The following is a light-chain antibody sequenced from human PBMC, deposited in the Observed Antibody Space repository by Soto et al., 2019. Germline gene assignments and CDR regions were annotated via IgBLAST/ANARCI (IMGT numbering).Light chain of an antibody. V-gene: IGKV3-15*01. J-gene: IGKJ1*01. Sequence: EIVMTQSPATLSVSPGERATLSCRASQNISSNLAWYQQKPGQAPRVLIDGASTRATGIPARFSGSGSGTEFTPLTSSLQSEDLAVYYCQQYNNWLWTFGQGTKVDLK. CDR1: QNISSN. CDR2: GAS. CDR3: QQYNNWLWT.